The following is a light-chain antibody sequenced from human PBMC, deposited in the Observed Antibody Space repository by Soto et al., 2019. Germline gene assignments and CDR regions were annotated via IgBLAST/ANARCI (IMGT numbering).Light chain of an antibody. CDR1: QDINNY. CDR2: DTS. CDR3: QQCYNLPNT. J-gene: IGKJ2*01. V-gene: IGKV1-33*01. Sequence: DIQMTQSPSSLSASVGDRVTITCQASQDINNYLNWYQQKPGTAPKLLIYDTSNLQTGVPPRFSGSGSGTDFTLTISNLQPEDIATYHCQQCYNLPNTFGQGTKLEIK.